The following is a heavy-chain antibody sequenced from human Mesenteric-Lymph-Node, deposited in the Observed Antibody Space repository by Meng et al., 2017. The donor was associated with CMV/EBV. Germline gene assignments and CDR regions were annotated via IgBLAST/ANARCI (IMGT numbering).Heavy chain of an antibody. J-gene: IGHJ6*02. CDR2: IRYDGTIK. CDR3: ARDRGTAMGEDGMDV. CDR1: GFTFSTHG. D-gene: IGHD5-18*01. Sequence: GESLKISCAASGFTFSTHGMHWVRQAPGKGLEWVSFIRYDGTIKYYADSVKGRFTISRDNSRNTLYLQMNSLRADDTAVYYCARDRGTAMGEDGMDVWGQGTTVTVSS. V-gene: IGHV3-30*02.